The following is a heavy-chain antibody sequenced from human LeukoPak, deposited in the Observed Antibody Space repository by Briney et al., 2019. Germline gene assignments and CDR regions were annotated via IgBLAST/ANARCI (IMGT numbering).Heavy chain of an antibody. V-gene: IGHV3-20*04. CDR1: GFTFDDHG. Sequence: PGGSLRLSCAASGFTFDDHGMSWVRQAPGKGLEWVSGINWNGDNTGYADSVRGRFTISRDNAKNSLYLQMSSLTAEDTALYYCVRDQGYDGRGNYYPYHFDCWGQGTLVTVSS. D-gene: IGHD3-22*01. J-gene: IGHJ4*02. CDR3: VRDQGYDGRGNYYPYHFDC. CDR2: INWNGDNT.